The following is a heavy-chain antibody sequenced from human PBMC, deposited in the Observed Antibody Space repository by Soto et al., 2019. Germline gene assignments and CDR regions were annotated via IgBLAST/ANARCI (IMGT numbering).Heavy chain of an antibody. CDR1: GFTFSSYA. V-gene: IGHV3-23*01. CDR3: AKDGVVVVPAASNCFDP. Sequence: GGSLRLSCAASGFTFSSYAMSWVRQAQGKGMEWVSAISGSGSSTYYADSVKGRLTISRDNSKNTLYLQMNSLRAEDTAVYYCAKDGVVVVPAASNCFDPWGQGTLVTVSS. CDR2: ISGSGSST. J-gene: IGHJ5*02. D-gene: IGHD2-2*01.